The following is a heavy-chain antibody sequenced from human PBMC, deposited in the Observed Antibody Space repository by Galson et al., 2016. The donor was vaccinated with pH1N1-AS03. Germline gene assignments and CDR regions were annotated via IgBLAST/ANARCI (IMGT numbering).Heavy chain of an antibody. CDR3: ALPNSGGNAFEV. D-gene: IGHD2/OR15-2a*01. Sequence: PALVKPTQTLTLTCSVSGVSVTSSGVGVGWFRQPPGKALEWLAPVYWAETRRYTPSLKNRLTITKDSSKNQVVLTVTSVDPMDIATYFCALPNSGGNAFEVWGPGTMVTVSS. J-gene: IGHJ3*01. CDR1: GVSVTSSGVG. CDR2: VYWAETR. V-gene: IGHV2-5*02.